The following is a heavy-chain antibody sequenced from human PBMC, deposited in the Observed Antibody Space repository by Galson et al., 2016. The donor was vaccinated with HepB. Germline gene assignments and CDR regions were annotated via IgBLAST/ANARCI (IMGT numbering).Heavy chain of an antibody. J-gene: IGHJ4*02. D-gene: IGHD3-16*02. Sequence: SLRLSCAASGFTFSRYAMTWVRQAPGKGLEWASGLSGSGAHTYYADSVKGRFTISRDNSKNTLYLQMSSLRVEDTAVYYCAKDYVGGSYLLTQFDYWGQGTLVTVSS. CDR3: AKDYVGGSYLLTQFDY. CDR2: LSGSGAHT. CDR1: GFTFSRYA. V-gene: IGHV3-23*01.